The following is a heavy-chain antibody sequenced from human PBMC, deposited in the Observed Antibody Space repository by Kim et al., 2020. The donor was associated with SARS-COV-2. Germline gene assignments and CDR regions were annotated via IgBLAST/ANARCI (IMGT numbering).Heavy chain of an antibody. CDR1: GYTFTSYD. D-gene: IGHD3-3*01. J-gene: IGHJ2*01. CDR2: MNPNSGNT. V-gene: IGHV1-8*01. Sequence: ASVKVSCKASGYTFTSYDINWVRQATGQGLEWMGWMNPNSGNTGYAQKFQGRVTMTRNTSISTAYMELSSLRSEDTAVYYCARGGGVTIFGVVMIPSYWYFDLWGRGTLVTVSS. CDR3: ARGGGVTIFGVVMIPSYWYFDL.